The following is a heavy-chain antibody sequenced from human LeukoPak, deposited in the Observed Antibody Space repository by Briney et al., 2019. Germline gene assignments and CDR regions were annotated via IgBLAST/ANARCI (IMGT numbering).Heavy chain of an antibody. CDR2: IYYSGST. J-gene: IGHJ4*02. Sequence: SETLSLTCTVSGGSISSYYWSWIRQPPGKGLEWIGYIYYSGSTNYNPSLKSRVTISVDTSKNQFSLKLSSVTAADTAVYYCARDNGAAVDYWGQGTLVTVSS. V-gene: IGHV4-59*01. CDR1: GGSISSYY. CDR3: ARDNGAAVDY. D-gene: IGHD6-13*01.